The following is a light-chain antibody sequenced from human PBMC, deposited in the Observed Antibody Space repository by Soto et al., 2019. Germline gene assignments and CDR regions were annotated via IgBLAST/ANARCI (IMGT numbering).Light chain of an antibody. Sequence: QSVLTQPPSASWAPGQSVTIACTVTSSDGGRYNYVSGYQHHASKAPKLMIYEGSKRPSWVPDRFSGSKSGNPASLTVSGLQAEDEADYYCSSYAGSNNRVFGTGTKVTVL. CDR1: SSDGGRYNY. V-gene: IGLV2-8*01. CDR3: SSYAGSNNRV. J-gene: IGLJ1*01. CDR2: EGS.